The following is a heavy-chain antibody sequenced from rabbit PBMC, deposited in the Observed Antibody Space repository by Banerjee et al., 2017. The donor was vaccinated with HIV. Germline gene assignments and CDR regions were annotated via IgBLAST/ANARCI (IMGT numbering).Heavy chain of an antibody. CDR2: INTISGDT. CDR3: AIMNSRGWGDFNL. V-gene: IGHV1S45*01. J-gene: IGHJ4*01. CDR1: GFSFSNGYV. Sequence: QEQLEESGGDLVKPEGSLTLTCTASGFSFSNGYVMCWVRQAPGKGLEWIACINTISGDTVYASWAKGRFTITRSTSLNTVTLQMTSLTVADTATYFCAIMNSRGWGDFNLWGPGTLVTVS. D-gene: IGHD4-1*01.